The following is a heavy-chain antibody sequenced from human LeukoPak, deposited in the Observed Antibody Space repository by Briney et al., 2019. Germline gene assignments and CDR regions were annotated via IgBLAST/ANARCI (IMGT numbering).Heavy chain of an antibody. CDR2: IHESGYT. CDR1: GYFITSGYY. V-gene: IGHV4-38-2*02. J-gene: IGHJ4*02. CDR3: ARDRRQNYGVGNYDY. Sequence: PSETLSLTCIVSGYFITSGYYWGWIRQPPGKGLEWIGSIHESGYTYYNPSLKSRVTIPVDTSTNQFSLKLNSATAADTAVYYCARDRRQNYGVGNYDYWGQGILVIVSS. D-gene: IGHD3-10*01.